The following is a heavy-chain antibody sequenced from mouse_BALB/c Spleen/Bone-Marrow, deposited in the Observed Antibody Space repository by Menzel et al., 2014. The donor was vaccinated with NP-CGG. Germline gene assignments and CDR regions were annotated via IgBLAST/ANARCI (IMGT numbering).Heavy chain of an antibody. V-gene: IGHV1-4*01. D-gene: IGHD2-2*01. CDR3: AREVYGSWFAY. J-gene: IGHJ3*01. CDR2: INPSSGYT. Sequence: VQGVESGAELARPGASVKMSCKASGYTFAYYTVHWVKQRPGQGLEWIGYINPSSGYTNYNQKFKDKATLTTDKSSSTAYVQLSSLTSEDSAVYYCAREVYGSWFAYWGQGTLVTVSA. CDR1: GYTFAYYT.